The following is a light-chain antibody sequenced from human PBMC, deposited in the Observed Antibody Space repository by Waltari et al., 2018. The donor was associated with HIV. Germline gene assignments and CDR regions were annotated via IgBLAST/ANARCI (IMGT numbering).Light chain of an antibody. V-gene: IGLV1-44*01. CDR3: VVWDARLNGLV. Sequence: QSVLTQPPSASGTPGQRVTISCSGSSSNIGSDAVNGYQQFPGTAPKVRIYSNDQRPSGVPDRVSGSKSGTSASLAINGLQSEDEADYYCVVWDARLNGLVFGGGTKLTVL. CDR2: SND. CDR1: SSNIGSDA. J-gene: IGLJ2*01.